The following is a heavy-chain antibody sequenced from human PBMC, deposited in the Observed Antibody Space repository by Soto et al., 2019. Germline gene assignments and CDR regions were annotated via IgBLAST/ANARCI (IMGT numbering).Heavy chain of an antibody. V-gene: IGHV3-74*01. CDR1: GFTFSSYW. D-gene: IGHD5-18*01. CDR2: INSDGSST. Sequence: GGSLRLSCAASGFTFSSYWMHWVRQAPGKGLVWVSRINSDGSSTSYADSVKGRFTISRDNAKNTLYLQMNSLRAEDTAVYYCARQYSYGPYDYWGQGTLVTVSS. J-gene: IGHJ4*02. CDR3: ARQYSYGPYDY.